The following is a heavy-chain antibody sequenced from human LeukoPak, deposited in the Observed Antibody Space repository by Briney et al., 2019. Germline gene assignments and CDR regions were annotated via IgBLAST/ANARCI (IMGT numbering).Heavy chain of an antibody. CDR3: ARNTSSSPWFDP. V-gene: IGHV4-61*03. J-gene: IGHJ5*02. Sequence: SETLSLTCTVSGGSVRSPDSYWSWIRQPPGKGLEWIGNVYYIGATSYNSSLKSRVTISVDISKNHFSLEVTSVTAADTAVYFCARNTSSSPWFDPWGQGTLVTVSS. CDR2: VYYIGAT. D-gene: IGHD6-6*01. CDR1: GGSVRSPDSY.